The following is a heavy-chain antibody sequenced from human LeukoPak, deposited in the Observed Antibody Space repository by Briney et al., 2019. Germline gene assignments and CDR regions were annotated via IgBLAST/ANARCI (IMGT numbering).Heavy chain of an antibody. CDR3: ARASGVDSSGYYDPASYFDY. V-gene: IGHV4-59*01. CDR2: IYYSGST. D-gene: IGHD3-22*01. Sequence: SETLSLTCTVSGGSISSYYWSWIRQPPGKGLEWIGYIYYSGSTNYNPSLKSRVTISVDTSKNQFSLKLSSVTAADTAVYYCARASGVDSSGYYDPASYFDYWGQGALVTVSS. CDR1: GGSISSYY. J-gene: IGHJ4*02.